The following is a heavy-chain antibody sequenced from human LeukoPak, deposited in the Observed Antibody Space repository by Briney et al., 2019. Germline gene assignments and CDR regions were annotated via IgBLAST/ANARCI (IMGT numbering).Heavy chain of an antibody. V-gene: IGHV1-46*01. J-gene: IGHJ5*02. CDR1: GYTFTSYY. Sequence: ASVKVSCKASGYTFTSYYMHWVRQAPGQGLEWMGIINPSGGSTSYAQKFQGRVTMTRDMSTSTAYMELRSLRSDDTAVYYCARAEVGYSGSGSYYWFDPWGQGTLVTVSS. CDR2: INPSGGST. D-gene: IGHD3-10*01. CDR3: ARAEVGYSGSGSYYWFDP.